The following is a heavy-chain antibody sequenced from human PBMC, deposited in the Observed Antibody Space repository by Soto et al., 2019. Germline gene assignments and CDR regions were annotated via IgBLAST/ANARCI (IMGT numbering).Heavy chain of an antibody. CDR1: GFTFSNAW. CDR2: IRSKADGGAT. Sequence: EVQLVESGGGLVKPGGSLRLSCAASGFTFSNAWMNWVRQSPGKGLEWVGRIRSKADGGATDYAAPVQGRFTISRDDSKTPVYLQMNSLKTEDTAVYYCTRRITFIVHSMDVWGQGTTVTVSS. CDR3: TRRITFIVHSMDV. J-gene: IGHJ6*02. D-gene: IGHD3-22*01. V-gene: IGHV3-15*07.